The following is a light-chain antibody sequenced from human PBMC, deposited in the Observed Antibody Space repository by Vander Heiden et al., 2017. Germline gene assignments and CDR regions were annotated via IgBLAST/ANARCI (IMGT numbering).Light chain of an antibody. Sequence: QSALTPPASVSGSPGQSITISCAGTSSDVGGYKFVSWYQQHPGKAPKLMIYDVTNRPSGVSNRFSGSKSGNTASLTISGLQAEDEADYYCSSYTSITTLGVVFGGGTKLTVL. J-gene: IGLJ2*01. CDR2: DVT. CDR3: SSYTSITTLGVV. CDR1: SSDVGGYKF. V-gene: IGLV2-14*01.